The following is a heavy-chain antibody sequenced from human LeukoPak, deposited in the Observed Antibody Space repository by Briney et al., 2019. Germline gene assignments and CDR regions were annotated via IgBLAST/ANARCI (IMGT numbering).Heavy chain of an antibody. D-gene: IGHD1-26*01. J-gene: IGHJ3*02. CDR1: GGTFSSYA. Sequence: ASVKVSCKASGGTFSSYAISWVRQAPGQGLEWMGRIIPIFGTANYAQKFQGRVTITTDESTSTAYMELSSRRSEDTAVYYCAREVPELNNAFDIWGQGTMVTVSS. CDR3: AREVPELNNAFDI. V-gene: IGHV1-69*05. CDR2: IIPIFGTA.